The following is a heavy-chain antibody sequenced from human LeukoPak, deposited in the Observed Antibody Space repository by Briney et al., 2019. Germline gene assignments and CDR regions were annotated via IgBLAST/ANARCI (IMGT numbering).Heavy chain of an antibody. CDR1: GFTFSGYA. CDR3: VKALGDSSGSQYYIDY. V-gene: IGHV3-23*01. CDR2: ISGSGGST. Sequence: GGSLRLSCAASGFTFSGYAMSWVRQAPGKGLEWVSAISGSGGSTYYADSVEGRFTISRDNAKNTLYLQMNSLRAEDTAVYYCVKALGDSSGSQYYIDYWGQGTLVTVSS. J-gene: IGHJ4*02. D-gene: IGHD3-22*01.